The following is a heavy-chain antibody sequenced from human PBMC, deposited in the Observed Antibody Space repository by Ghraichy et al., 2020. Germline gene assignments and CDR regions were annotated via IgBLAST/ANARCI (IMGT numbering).Heavy chain of an antibody. Sequence: GGSLRLSCAASGLTFSDYIMHWVRQAPGKGQEWVAVTSYDGTNKYYADSVKGRFTISRDNSKNALYLQMNSLRLEDTAMYYCAAGRGVAAASNFNAEYLHSWGQGTLVTVPS. J-gene: IGHJ1*01. D-gene: IGHD6-13*01. V-gene: IGHV3-30*04. CDR1: GLTFSDYI. CDR3: AAGRGVAAASNFNAEYLHS. CDR2: TSYDGTNK.